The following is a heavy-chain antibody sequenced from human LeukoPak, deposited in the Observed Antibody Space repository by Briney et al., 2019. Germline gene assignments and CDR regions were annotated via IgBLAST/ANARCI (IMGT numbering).Heavy chain of an antibody. Sequence: SETLSLTCTVSGDSISGSDYHWGWIRQPPGKGLEWIGTIYYSGSTYYNPSLKSRVTISVDTSKNQFSLKLSSVTAADTAVFYCARRDSNYSFDYWGQGTPVTVSS. J-gene: IGHJ4*02. CDR2: IYYSGST. CDR1: GDSISGSDYH. V-gene: IGHV4-39*01. CDR3: ARRDSNYSFDY. D-gene: IGHD4-11*01.